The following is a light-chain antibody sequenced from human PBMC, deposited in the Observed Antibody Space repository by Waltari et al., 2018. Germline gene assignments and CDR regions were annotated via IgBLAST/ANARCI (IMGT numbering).Light chain of an antibody. CDR3: CSYAGSYVV. Sequence: QSALTQPRSVSGSPGQSVTLSCTGTSSAVGGYNYVSWYQQHPGKAPKRMIYDVSKRPSGVPDRFSGSKSGNTASLTISGLQAEDEADYYCCSYAGSYVVFGGGTKLTVL. CDR1: SSAVGGYNY. CDR2: DVS. V-gene: IGLV2-11*01. J-gene: IGLJ2*01.